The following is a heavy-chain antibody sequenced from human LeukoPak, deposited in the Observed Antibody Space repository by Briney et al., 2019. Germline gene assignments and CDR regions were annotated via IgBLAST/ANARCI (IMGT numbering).Heavy chain of an antibody. V-gene: IGHV3-48*03. CDR3: ARDQDDYGDYWYFDL. D-gene: IGHD4-17*01. CDR2: HSSSGSTI. J-gene: IGHJ2*01. CDR1: GFSFSNYE. Sequence: GGSLRLSCAASGFSFSNYEMNWVRQAPGKGLEWVSYHSSSGSTIYYPDSVKGRFTISRDNAKNSLYLQMNRLRAEDTAVYYCARDQDDYGDYWYFDLWGRGTLVTAPS.